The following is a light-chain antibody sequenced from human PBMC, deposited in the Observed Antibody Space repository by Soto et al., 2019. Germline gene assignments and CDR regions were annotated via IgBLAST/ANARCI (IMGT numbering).Light chain of an antibody. Sequence: DIQMTQSPSSLSASVGDRVTITCRASQSISSYLNWYQQKPGKAPKLLIYAASSLQSGVPSRFSGIGSGTEFTLTISSLQPDDFATYYCQQYNSHWTFGQGTKVEIK. V-gene: IGKV1-39*01. CDR3: QQYNSHWT. CDR2: AAS. J-gene: IGKJ1*01. CDR1: QSISSY.